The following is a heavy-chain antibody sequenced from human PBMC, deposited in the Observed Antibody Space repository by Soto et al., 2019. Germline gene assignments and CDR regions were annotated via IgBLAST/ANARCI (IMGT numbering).Heavy chain of an antibody. J-gene: IGHJ4*02. CDR1: GFTFSTYW. CDR2: INSDASSI. Sequence: EVHLVESGGGLVQPGGSLRLSCAASGFTFSTYWMHWVRQAPGKGLVWVSRINSDASSIGYADSVKGRFTISRDNAKNTLYLQMNSLRPEDTAVYYCARAPGSYDYFDYGGQGTPVTVSS. CDR3: ARAPGSYDYFDY. V-gene: IGHV3-74*01. D-gene: IGHD1-26*01.